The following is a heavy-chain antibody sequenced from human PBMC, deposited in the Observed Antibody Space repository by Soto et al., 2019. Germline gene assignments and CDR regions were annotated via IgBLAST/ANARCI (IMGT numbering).Heavy chain of an antibody. CDR2: ISWDGGST. CDR3: AKDISVARTMIVVVGMDV. J-gene: IGHJ6*02. Sequence: GESLKISCAASGFTFDDYTMHWVRQAPGKGLEWVSLISWDGGSTYYADSVKGRFTISRDNSKNSLYLQMNSLRTEDTALYYCAKDISVARTMIVVVGMDVWGQGTTVTVSS. V-gene: IGHV3-43*01. D-gene: IGHD3-22*01. CDR1: GFTFDDYT.